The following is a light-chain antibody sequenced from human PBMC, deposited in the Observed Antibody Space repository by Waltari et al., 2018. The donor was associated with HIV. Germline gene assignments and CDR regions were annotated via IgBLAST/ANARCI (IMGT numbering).Light chain of an antibody. CDR3: QQYHIYPYT. J-gene: IGKJ2*01. CDR2: KAS. Sequence: DIQMTPSPSTLSAAVGDRVTFTCRASQSVRTWLAWYQQKPGKAPKVLIDKASSLGSWVPSRFSGSQSGTEFTLTISSLQPDDSATYYCQQYHIYPYTFGQGTKLEIK. CDR1: QSVRTW. V-gene: IGKV1-5*03.